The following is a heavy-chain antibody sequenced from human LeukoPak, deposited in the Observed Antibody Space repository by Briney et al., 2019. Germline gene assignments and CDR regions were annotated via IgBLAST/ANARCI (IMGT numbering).Heavy chain of an antibody. D-gene: IGHD5-18*01. Sequence: SETLSLTCAVYGGSFSGYYWSWTRQPPGKGLEWIGEINHSGSTNYNPSLKSRVTISVDTSKNQFSLKLSSVTAADTAVYYCAKDRGYSYGYLTTNWFDPWGQGTLVTVSS. CDR3: AKDRGYSYGYLTTNWFDP. CDR1: GGSFSGYY. CDR2: INHSGST. V-gene: IGHV4-34*01. J-gene: IGHJ5*02.